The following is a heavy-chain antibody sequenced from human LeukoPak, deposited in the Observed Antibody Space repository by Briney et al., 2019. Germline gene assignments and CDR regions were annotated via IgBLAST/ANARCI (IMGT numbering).Heavy chain of an antibody. CDR3: ARDLPNYESSGYYAY. D-gene: IGHD3-22*01. J-gene: IGHJ4*02. V-gene: IGHV3-74*01. Sequence: GGSLRLSCAASGFTFSSYWMHWVRQAPGKGLVWVSRINSDGSSTTYAASVKGRFTISRDNAKNTLYLQMNSLRAEDTAVYYCARDLPNYESSGYYAYWGQGTLVTVSS. CDR1: GFTFSSYW. CDR2: INSDGSST.